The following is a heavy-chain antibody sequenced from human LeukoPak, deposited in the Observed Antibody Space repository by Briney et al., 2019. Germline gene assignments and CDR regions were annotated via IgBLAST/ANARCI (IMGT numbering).Heavy chain of an antibody. V-gene: IGHV3-48*01. CDR2: ISSSSSTI. D-gene: IGHD3-10*01. J-gene: IGHJ5*02. CDR1: GFPFSSYS. Sequence: GSLRLSCAASGFPFSSYSMNWVRQAPGKGLEWVSYISSSSSTIYYADSVKGRFTISRDNAKNSLYLQMNSLRAEDTAVYYCAKGGVWFGNSNPWGQGTLVTVSS. CDR3: AKGGVWFGNSNP.